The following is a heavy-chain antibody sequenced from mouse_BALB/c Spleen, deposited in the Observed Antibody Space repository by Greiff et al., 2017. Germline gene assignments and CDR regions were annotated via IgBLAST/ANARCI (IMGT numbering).Heavy chain of an antibody. V-gene: IGHV1-69*01. CDR3: ALTTATSWFAY. J-gene: IGHJ3*01. CDR1: GYTFTDYW. Sequence: QVQLKQPGAELVMPGASVKMSCKASGYTFTDYWMHWVKQRPGQGLEWIGAIDTSDSYTSYNQKFKGKATLTVDESSSTAYMQLSSLTSEDSAVYYCALTTATSWFAYWGQGTLVTVSA. D-gene: IGHD1-2*01. CDR2: IDTSDSYT.